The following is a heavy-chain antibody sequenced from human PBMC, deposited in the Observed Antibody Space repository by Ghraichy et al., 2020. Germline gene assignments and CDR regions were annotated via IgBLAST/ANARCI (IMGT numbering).Heavy chain of an antibody. V-gene: IGHV4-34*01. CDR3: AREGAWYDFWSGYYTCYYYMDV. D-gene: IGHD3-3*01. CDR1: GGSFSGYY. Sequence: SETLSLTCAVYGGSFSGYYWSWIRQPPGKGLEWIGEINHSGSTNYNPSLKSRVTISVDTSKNQFSLKLSSVTAADTAVYYCAREGAWYDFWSGYYTCYYYMDVWGKGTTVTVSS. CDR2: INHSGST. J-gene: IGHJ6*03.